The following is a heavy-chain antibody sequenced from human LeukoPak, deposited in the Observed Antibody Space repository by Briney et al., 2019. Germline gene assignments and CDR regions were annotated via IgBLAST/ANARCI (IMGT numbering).Heavy chain of an antibody. CDR2: IYTSGST. V-gene: IGHV4-4*07. Sequence: ASETLSLTCTVSGGSISSYYWSWIRQPAGKGLEWIGRIYTSGSTNYNPSLKSRVTMSVDTSKNQFSLKLSSVTAADTAVYYCARPTGDMIRHAFDIWGQGTMVTVSS. CDR3: ARPTGDMIRHAFDI. J-gene: IGHJ3*02. CDR1: GGSISSYY. D-gene: IGHD3-16*01.